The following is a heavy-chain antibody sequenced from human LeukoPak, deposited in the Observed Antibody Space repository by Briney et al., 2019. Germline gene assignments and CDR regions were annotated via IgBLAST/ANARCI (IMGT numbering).Heavy chain of an antibody. CDR1: GYTFTGYY. V-gene: IGHV1-2*02. J-gene: IGHJ3*02. CDR2: INPNSGGT. CDR3: AREYSSSWLRAFDI. Sequence: ASVKVSCKASGYTFTGYYMHWVRQAPGQGLEWMGWINPNSGGTNYAQKFQGRVTMTRDTSISTAYMELSRLRSDDTAVYYCAREYSSSWLRAFDIWGQGTMVTVSS. D-gene: IGHD6-13*01.